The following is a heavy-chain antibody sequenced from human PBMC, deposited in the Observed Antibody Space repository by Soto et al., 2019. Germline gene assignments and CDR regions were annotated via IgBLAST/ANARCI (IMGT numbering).Heavy chain of an antibody. CDR3: ARVVSGGGYDYSPTYYYGMDV. Sequence: QVQLVQSGAEVKKPGSSVKVSCKASGGTFSSYTISWVRQAPGQGLEWMGRIIPILGIANYAQKFQGRVTITADKSTSTAYMELSSLGSEDTAVYYCARVVSGGGYDYSPTYYYGMDVWGLGTTVTVSS. J-gene: IGHJ6*02. V-gene: IGHV1-69*02. D-gene: IGHD5-12*01. CDR1: GGTFSSYT. CDR2: IIPILGIA.